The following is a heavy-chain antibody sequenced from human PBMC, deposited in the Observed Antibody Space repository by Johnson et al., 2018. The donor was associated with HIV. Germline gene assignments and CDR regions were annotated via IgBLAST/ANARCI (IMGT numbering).Heavy chain of an antibody. D-gene: IGHD3-3*01. V-gene: IGHV3-66*01. CDR1: GFTVSSNY. J-gene: IGHJ3*02. CDR3: TRGHEWPNFFDI. Sequence: EVQLVESGGGVVQPGGSLRLSCAASGFTVSSNYMSWVRQAPGKGLEWVSVIYSGGSTYYADSVKGRFTISRDNSKNTLYLQMNSLRAEDTALCYCTRGHEWPNFFDIWGQGTVVTVSS. CDR2: IYSGGST.